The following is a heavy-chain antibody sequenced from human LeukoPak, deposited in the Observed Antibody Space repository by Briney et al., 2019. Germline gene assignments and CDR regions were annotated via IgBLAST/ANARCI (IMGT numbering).Heavy chain of an antibody. V-gene: IGHV3-74*01. CDR1: GFTFSSYW. CDR3: ASSRYPTSCNDY. Sequence: GGSLRLSCAASGFTFSSYWMHWVRQAPGKGLVWVSRINSDGSSTSYADSVKGRFTISRDNAKNTLYLQMNSLRAEDTAVYYSASSRYPTSCNDYWGQGTLVTVSS. D-gene: IGHD2-2*01. CDR2: INSDGSST. J-gene: IGHJ4*02.